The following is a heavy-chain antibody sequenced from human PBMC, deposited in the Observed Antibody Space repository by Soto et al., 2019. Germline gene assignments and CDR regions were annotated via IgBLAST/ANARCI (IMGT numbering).Heavy chain of an antibody. CDR2: IYSGGST. CDR3: ARDRVVAATSVDY. CDR1: GFTVSSNY. J-gene: IGHJ4*02. V-gene: IGHV3-66*01. D-gene: IGHD2-15*01. Sequence: EVQLVESGGGLVQPGGSPRLSCAASGFTVSSNYMSWVRQAPGKGLEWVSVIYSGGSTYYADSVKGRFTISRDNSKNTLYLQMNSLRAEDTAVYYCARDRVVAATSVDYWGQGTLVTVSS.